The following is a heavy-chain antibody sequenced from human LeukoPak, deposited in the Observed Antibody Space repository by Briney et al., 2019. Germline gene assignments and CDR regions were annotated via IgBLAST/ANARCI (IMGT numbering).Heavy chain of an antibody. D-gene: IGHD1-14*01. CDR1: GYTFTDYY. V-gene: IGHV1-2*02. J-gene: IGHJ4*02. CDR3: AREGRNRSFDY. Sequence: ASVKVSCKASGYTFTDYYLHWVRQAPGQGLEWMGWINLNSGGTNSAQKFQGRVAMTRDTSISTAYMDLSRLRSDDTAVYYCAREGRNRSFDYWGQGTPVTVSS. CDR2: INLNSGGT.